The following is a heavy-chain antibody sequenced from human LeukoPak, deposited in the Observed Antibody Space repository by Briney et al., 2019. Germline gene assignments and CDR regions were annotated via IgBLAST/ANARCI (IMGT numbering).Heavy chain of an antibody. CDR3: ARAHYDSSGYFWFDP. D-gene: IGHD3-22*01. V-gene: IGHV3-33*01. CDR2: IWYDGSNK. Sequence: GGSLRLSCAASGFTFSSYGMHWVRQAPGKGLEWVAVIWYDGSNKYYADSVKGRFTISRDNSKNTLYLQMNSLRAEDTAVYYCARAHYDSSGYFWFDPWGRGTLVTVSS. J-gene: IGHJ5*02. CDR1: GFTFSSYG.